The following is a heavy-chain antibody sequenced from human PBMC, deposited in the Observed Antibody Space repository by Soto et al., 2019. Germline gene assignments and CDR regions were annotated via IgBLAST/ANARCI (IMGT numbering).Heavy chain of an antibody. Sequence: QVQLQQWGAGLLKPSETLSLTCAVNGGSLSGYQWTWIRQTPGKGLEWIGEINDSGNINYNPSLQSRVTIFLDTPKKQISLKLNSVTAADSAVYYCARGLILWFGELSRRGGYYYYMDVWAKGTTVTVSS. V-gene: IGHV4-34*01. CDR2: INDSGNI. D-gene: IGHD3-10*01. CDR1: GGSLSGYQ. CDR3: ARGLILWFGELSRRGGYYYYMDV. J-gene: IGHJ6*03.